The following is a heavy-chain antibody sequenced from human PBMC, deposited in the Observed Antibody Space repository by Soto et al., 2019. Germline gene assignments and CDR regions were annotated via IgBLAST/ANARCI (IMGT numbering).Heavy chain of an antibody. CDR3: ARVMATVTPDAFDI. D-gene: IGHD4-17*01. CDR2: ISAYNGNT. V-gene: IGHV1-18*04. Sequence: GASVKVSCKASGYTFTSYGISWVRQAPGQGLEWMGWISAYNGNTNYAQKLQGRVTMTTDTSTSTAYMELRSLRSDDTAVHYCARVMATVTPDAFDIWGQGTMVTVSS. CDR1: GYTFTSYG. J-gene: IGHJ3*02.